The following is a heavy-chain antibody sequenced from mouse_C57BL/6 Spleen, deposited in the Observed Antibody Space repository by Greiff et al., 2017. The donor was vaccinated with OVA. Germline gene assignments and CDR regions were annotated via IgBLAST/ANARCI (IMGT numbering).Heavy chain of an antibody. J-gene: IGHJ3*01. CDR1: GYTFTNYW. CDR3: ALIYDGYHGGFAY. D-gene: IGHD2-3*01. Sequence: VQLQQSGAELVRPGPSVKMSCKASGYTFTNYWIGWAKQRPGHGLEWIGDIYPGGGYTNYNEKFKGKATLTADKSSSTAYMQFSSLTSEDSAIYYCALIYDGYHGGFAYWGQGTLVTVSA. CDR2: IYPGGGYT. V-gene: IGHV1-63*01.